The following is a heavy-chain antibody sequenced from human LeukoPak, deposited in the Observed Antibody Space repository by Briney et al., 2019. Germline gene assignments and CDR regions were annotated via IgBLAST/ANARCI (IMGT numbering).Heavy chain of an antibody. CDR2: IIPIFGTA. CDR3: AREGSLDAFDI. CDR1: GGTFSSYA. Sequence: SVKVSCKASGGTFSSYAISWVRQAPGQGLECMGRIIPIFGTANYAQKCQGRVMITTDESTSTAYMELSSLRSEDTAVYYCAREGSLDAFDIWGQGTMVTVSS. D-gene: IGHD6-13*01. J-gene: IGHJ3*02. V-gene: IGHV1-69*05.